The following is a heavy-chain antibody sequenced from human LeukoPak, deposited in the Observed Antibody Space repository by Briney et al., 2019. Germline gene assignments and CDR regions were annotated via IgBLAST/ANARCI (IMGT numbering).Heavy chain of an antibody. Sequence: PSETLSLTCTVSGGSISSYYWSWIRQPPGKGLEWIGYIYYSGSTNYNPSLKSRVTISVDTSKNQFSLKLSSVTAADTAVYYCARHPLRLNWFDPWGQGTLVTVSS. D-gene: IGHD5-12*01. V-gene: IGHV4-59*08. CDR3: ARHPLRLNWFDP. CDR2: IYYSGST. J-gene: IGHJ5*02. CDR1: GGSISSYY.